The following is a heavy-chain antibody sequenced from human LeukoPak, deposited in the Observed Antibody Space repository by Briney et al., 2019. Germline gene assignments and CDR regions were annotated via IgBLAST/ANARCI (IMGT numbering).Heavy chain of an antibody. J-gene: IGHJ3*02. CDR3: ARASPGGYSYGFDAFDI. CDR1: GYSISSGYY. Sequence: PSETLSLTCTVSGYSISSGYYWGWIRQPPGKGLEWIGSIYHSGSTYYNPSLKSRVTISVDTSKNQFSLKLSSVTAADTAVYYCARASPGGYSYGFDAFDIWGQGTMVTVSS. CDR2: IYHSGST. D-gene: IGHD5-18*01. V-gene: IGHV4-38-2*02.